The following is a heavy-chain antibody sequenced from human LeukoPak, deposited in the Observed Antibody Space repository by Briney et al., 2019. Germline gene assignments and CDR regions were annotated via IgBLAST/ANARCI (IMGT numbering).Heavy chain of an antibody. V-gene: IGHV3-23*01. CDR1: GFTFSSYA. CDR2: ISGSGGST. D-gene: IGHD3-22*01. CDR3: AKPVEDYYDSSGQFDY. Sequence: GGALRLSCAASGFTFSSYAMSWFLRAPGGGLQGVSAISGSGGSTYYADSVKGRFTISRDNSKNTLYLQMNSLRAEDTAVYYCAKPVEDYYDSSGQFDYWGQGTLVTVSS. J-gene: IGHJ4*02.